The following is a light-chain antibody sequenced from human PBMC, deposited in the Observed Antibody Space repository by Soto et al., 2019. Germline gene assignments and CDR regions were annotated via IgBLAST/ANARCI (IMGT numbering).Light chain of an antibody. CDR1: TSTIGSNY. J-gene: IGLJ1*01. CDR3: GTWDRSLNGPYV. CDR2: DNN. Sequence: QSVLTQAPSVSAAPGQTVTISCSGSTSTIGSNYVSWYQQLPGAAPKLLIYDNNKRPSGIPDRFSGSKSGTSATLGITGLQTGDEADYFCGTWDRSLNGPYVFGPGTKVTVL. V-gene: IGLV1-51*01.